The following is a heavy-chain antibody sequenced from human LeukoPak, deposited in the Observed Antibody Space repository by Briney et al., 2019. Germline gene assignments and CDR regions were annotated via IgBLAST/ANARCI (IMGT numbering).Heavy chain of an antibody. J-gene: IGHJ4*02. CDR2: IYYSGST. CDR1: GGSISSYY. Sequence: SETLSLTCTVSGGSISSYYCTWIRQPPGKGLEWIGYIYYSGSTDYNPSLKSRGTISVYTSKNQFSLNLNSVTAADTAIYYCARGGHGYNYWGQGTLVTVSS. D-gene: IGHD5-24*01. V-gene: IGHV4-59*01. CDR3: ARGGHGYNY.